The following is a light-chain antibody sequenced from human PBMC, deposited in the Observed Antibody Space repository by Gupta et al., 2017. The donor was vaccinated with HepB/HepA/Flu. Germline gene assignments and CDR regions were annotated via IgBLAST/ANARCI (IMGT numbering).Light chain of an antibody. Sequence: EIVFTQSPATLSLSPGKRATLSCRASQSINIYLIWYQQKPGQAPRLLIYDASNRATDVPARFSGSGSGTDFTLTISSLEPEDSAVYYCQHRFNWPWTFGQGTKVEIK. V-gene: IGKV3-11*01. CDR1: QSINIY. J-gene: IGKJ1*01. CDR3: QHRFNWPWT. CDR2: DAS.